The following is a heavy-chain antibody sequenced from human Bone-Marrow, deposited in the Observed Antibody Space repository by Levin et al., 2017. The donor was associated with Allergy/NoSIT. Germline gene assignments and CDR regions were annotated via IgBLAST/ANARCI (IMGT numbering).Heavy chain of an antibody. J-gene: IGHJ4*02. CDR2: VFISGVT. Sequence: TTSETLSLTCAVSGGSISNHYWSWIRQSPGRGLEWIGNVFISGVTNYNPSLKPRVTISVDTSVNKFSLKLNSVTAADTAIYYCARSPGHYDGSDYQYYFDYWGQGSPVTVSS. V-gene: IGHV4-59*11. CDR1: GGSISNHY. D-gene: IGHD3-22*01. CDR3: ARSPGHYDGSDYQYYFDY.